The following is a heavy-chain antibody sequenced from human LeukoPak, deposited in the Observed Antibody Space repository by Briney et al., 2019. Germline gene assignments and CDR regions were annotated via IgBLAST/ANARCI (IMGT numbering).Heavy chain of an antibody. J-gene: IGHJ5*02. V-gene: IGHV4-59*01. CDR3: EREGTSGTHLNWFDP. D-gene: IGHD1-1*01. CDR1: GGSISSYY. CDR2: IYGSGST. Sequence: PSETLSLTCTVSGGSISSYYWSWIRQPPGKGLEWIGHIYGSGSTNYNPSLKSRVTLSVDTSKNQFSLKLSSVTAADTAVYYCEREGTSGTHLNWFDPWGQGTLVTVSS.